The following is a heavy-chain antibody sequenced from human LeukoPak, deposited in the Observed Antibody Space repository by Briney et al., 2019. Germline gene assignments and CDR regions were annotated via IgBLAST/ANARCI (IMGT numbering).Heavy chain of an antibody. D-gene: IGHD5-18*01. V-gene: IGHV1-2*02. CDR1: GYTFTDYY. CDR3: ARPKSGYSYGRVLDY. J-gene: IGHJ4*02. CDR2: INPDSGYT. Sequence: ASVKVSCKTSGYTFTDYYIHWVRQAPGQGLEWMGWINPDSGYTNYAQKFQGRVTMTTDTSTSTAYMELRSLRSDDTAVYYCARPKSGYSYGRVLDYWGQGTLVTVSS.